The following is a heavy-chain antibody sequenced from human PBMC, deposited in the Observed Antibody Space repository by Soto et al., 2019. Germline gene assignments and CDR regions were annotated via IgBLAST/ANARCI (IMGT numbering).Heavy chain of an antibody. CDR2: IGTAGET. V-gene: IGHV3-13*01. J-gene: IGHJ5*02. Sequence: EVQLVESGGGFVQPGGSLRLSCAASGFTFSSYVMHWVRQVTGKGLEWVSVIGTAGETYYPGSVKGRFTISREHAKYYLFLQMNSLTAGDTAVYYCARGLDGGSFDPWGQGTLVTVSS. CDR1: GFTFSSYV. CDR3: ARGLDGGSFDP. D-gene: IGHD3-16*01.